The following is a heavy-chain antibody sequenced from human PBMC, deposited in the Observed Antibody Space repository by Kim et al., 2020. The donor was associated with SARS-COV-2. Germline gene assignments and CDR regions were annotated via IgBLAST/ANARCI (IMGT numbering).Heavy chain of an antibody. CDR1: GFTFSSYA. CDR3: AKGWYYYDGSGPRYFDY. J-gene: IGHJ4*02. CDR2: ISGSGGST. D-gene: IGHD3-22*01. Sequence: GGSLRLSCAASGFTFSSYAMSWVRRAPGKGLEWVSTISGSGGSTYYADSVKGRFTISRDNSKSTLYLQMNSLRAEDTALYYCAKGWYYYDGSGPRYFDYWGQGTLVTVSS. V-gene: IGHV3-23*01.